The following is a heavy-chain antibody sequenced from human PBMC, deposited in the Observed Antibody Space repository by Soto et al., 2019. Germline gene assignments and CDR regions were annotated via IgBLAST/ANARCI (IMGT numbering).Heavy chain of an antibody. CDR2: IYHSGTT. V-gene: IGHV4-38-2*02. CDR1: SFSISSGYY. J-gene: IGHJ5*02. Sequence: SETLSLTCAVSSFSISSGYYWGWVRQPPGKGLEWIGSIYHSGTTNYSPSLKSRVTISIDTSKNQFSLTLRSVTAADTAVYYCARDRIFGVVIWFDPWGQGTLVTVSS. D-gene: IGHD3-3*02. CDR3: ARDRIFGVVIWFDP.